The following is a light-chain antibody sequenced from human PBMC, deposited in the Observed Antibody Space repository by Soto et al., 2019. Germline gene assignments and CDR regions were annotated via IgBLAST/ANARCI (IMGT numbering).Light chain of an antibody. Sequence: EIVLTQSPATLSVSPGERVTLSCRASQRVDINLAWYQQKPGQAPRLLIYGASTRATDRPGRFSGRGAGAEFTLTISSLQSEDFAVYYCQQYRSWPRTFGQGTKVDIK. CDR1: QRVDIN. V-gene: IGKV3-15*01. CDR2: GAS. J-gene: IGKJ1*01. CDR3: QQYRSWPRT.